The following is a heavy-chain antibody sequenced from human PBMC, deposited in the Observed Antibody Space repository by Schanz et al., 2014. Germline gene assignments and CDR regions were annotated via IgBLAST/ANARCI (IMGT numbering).Heavy chain of an antibody. D-gene: IGHD4-17*01. J-gene: IGHJ4*02. V-gene: IGHV3-33*08. Sequence: GQLAESGGGVVQPGRSLRLSCAASGFTFSSYAMHWVRQAPGKGLEWVAVIWNNGVTKYYADSVRGRFTISRDRFQNTLYLRMSSLRAEDTAVYYCARPRFDYGEVDYWGQGTLVTVSS. CDR2: IWNNGVTK. CDR1: GFTFSSYA. CDR3: ARPRFDYGEVDY.